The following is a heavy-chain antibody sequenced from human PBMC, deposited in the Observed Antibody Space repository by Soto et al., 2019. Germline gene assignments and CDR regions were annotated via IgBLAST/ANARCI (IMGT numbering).Heavy chain of an antibody. V-gene: IGHV1-2*02. D-gene: IGHD5-12*01. CDR2: INPKSGGT. Sequence: QVQLVQSGAEVKKPGASVKVSCKTSGYTFIGYFMHWVRQAPGQGLEWMGWINPKSGGTNYAQKFQGRVTMTRDPSLSTAFMDRSRLRPDDTAVYYCARDLRSGYDTHFDYWGQGTLVTVSS. CDR1: GYTFIGYF. CDR3: ARDLRSGYDTHFDY. J-gene: IGHJ4*02.